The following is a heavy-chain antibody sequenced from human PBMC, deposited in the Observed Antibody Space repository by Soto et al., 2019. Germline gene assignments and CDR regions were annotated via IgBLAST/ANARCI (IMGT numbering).Heavy chain of an antibody. Sequence: SWIRQKPGKRLEWIGYIYYTGSTNYNPSLRSRVTISIDTSKNQFSLQLSSVSAFEAEDDIRAKFPVSAFLRKRSSDL. J-gene: IGHJ2*01. D-gene: IGHD1-1*01. V-gene: IGHV4-59*08. CDR3: AKFPVSAFLRKRSSDL. CDR2: IYYTGST.